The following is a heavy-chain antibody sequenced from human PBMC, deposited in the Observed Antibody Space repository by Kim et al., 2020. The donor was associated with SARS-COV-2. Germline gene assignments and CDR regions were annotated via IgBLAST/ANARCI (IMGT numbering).Heavy chain of an antibody. D-gene: IGHD3-3*01. V-gene: IGHV3-30*02. Sequence: GPFTISRDNSKNTLYLQMNSLRAEDTAVYYCAKDRLGAGFGVVTDAYYFDYWGQGTLVTVSS. CDR3: AKDRLGAGFGVVTDAYYFDY. J-gene: IGHJ4*02.